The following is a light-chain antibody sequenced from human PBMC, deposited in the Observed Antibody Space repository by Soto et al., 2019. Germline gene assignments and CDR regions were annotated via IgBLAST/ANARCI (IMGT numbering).Light chain of an antibody. J-gene: IGKJ3*01. CDR3: QQYETWPPRFT. CDR2: GAS. Sequence: EIVLTQTPATLSVSPGERAILSCRANQSVSSNLAWYQQKPGQAPRLLIYGASSRATGIPARFSGSGFQTEFTLTISSLQSEDFAVYYCQQYETWPPRFTFGPGTKVDIK. CDR1: QSVSSN. V-gene: IGKV3-15*01.